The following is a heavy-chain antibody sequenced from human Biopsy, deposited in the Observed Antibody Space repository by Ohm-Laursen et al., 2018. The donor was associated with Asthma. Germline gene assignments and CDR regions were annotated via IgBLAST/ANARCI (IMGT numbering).Heavy chain of an antibody. D-gene: IGHD5-24*01. CDR3: ARGPPVDRED. J-gene: IGHJ4*02. CDR1: GGSISSGGYY. Sequence: PSETLPLTCIVSGGSISSGGYYWSWIRQHPGKGLEWIGYIYYSGSTYYNPSLKSRVTISVDTSKNQFSLKLSSVTAADTAVYYCARGPPVDREDWGQGTLVTVSS. CDR2: IYYSGST. V-gene: IGHV4-31*02.